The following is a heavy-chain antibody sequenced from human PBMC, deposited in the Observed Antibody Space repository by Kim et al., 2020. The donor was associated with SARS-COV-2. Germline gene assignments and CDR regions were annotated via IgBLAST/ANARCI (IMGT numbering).Heavy chain of an antibody. Sequence: ASVKVSCKASGYTFTGYYMHWVRQAPGQGLEWMGWINPNSGGTNYAQKFQGRVTMTRDTSISTAYMELSRLRSDDTAVYYCARDLRRLRFLEWLRYESGWFDPWGQGTLVTVSS. CDR2: INPNSGGT. V-gene: IGHV1-2*02. CDR1: GYTFTGYY. D-gene: IGHD3-3*01. J-gene: IGHJ5*02. CDR3: ARDLRRLRFLEWLRYESGWFDP.